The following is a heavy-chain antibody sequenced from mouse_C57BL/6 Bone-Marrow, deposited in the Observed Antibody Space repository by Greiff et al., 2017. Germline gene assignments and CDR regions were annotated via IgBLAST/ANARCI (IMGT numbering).Heavy chain of an antibody. CDR1: GYTFTSYW. D-gene: IGHD2-3*01. CDR3: ARSRIYDGYYAWFAY. CDR2: IHPNSGST. J-gene: IGHJ3*01. Sequence: QVQLQQPGAELVKPGASVKLSCKASGYTFTSYWMHWVKQRPGQGLEWIGMIHPNSGSTNYNEKFKSKATLTVDKSSSTAYMQLSSLTSEDSAVYYCARSRIYDGYYAWFAYWGKGTLVTVSA. V-gene: IGHV1-64*01.